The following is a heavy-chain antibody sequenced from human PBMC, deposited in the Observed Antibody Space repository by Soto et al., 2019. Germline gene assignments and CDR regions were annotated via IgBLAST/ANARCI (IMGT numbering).Heavy chain of an antibody. J-gene: IGHJ4*02. CDR1: GFTFGSYA. Sequence: GGSLRLSCVASGFTFGSYAMSWVRRAPGRGLEWVSTINDNGDLRYYADSVRGRFTISRDNSKNTLYLQLNNLRAEDTARYHCAKAFGDWYPFEKWGLGALVTVSS. V-gene: IGHV3-23*01. CDR3: AKAFGDWYPFEK. CDR2: INDNGDLR. D-gene: IGHD2-21*02.